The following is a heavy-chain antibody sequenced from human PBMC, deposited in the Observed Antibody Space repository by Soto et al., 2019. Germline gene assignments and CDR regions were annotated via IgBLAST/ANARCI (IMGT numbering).Heavy chain of an antibody. CDR3: AKLFVFNYGSGRHDAFDS. Sequence: GGSLRLSCAASGFTFSSYWMHWVRQAPGKGLVWVSRINSDGSSTSYADSVKGRFTISRDNAKNTLYLQMNSLRAEDTAVYYCAKLFVFNYGSGRHDAFDSWGQGTMVTVSS. J-gene: IGHJ3*02. CDR2: INSDGSST. D-gene: IGHD3-10*01. V-gene: IGHV3-74*01. CDR1: GFTFSSYW.